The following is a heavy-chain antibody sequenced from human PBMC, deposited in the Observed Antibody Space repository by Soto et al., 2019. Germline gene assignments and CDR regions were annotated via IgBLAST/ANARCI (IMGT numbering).Heavy chain of an antibody. CDR2: IYSGGST. D-gene: IGHD4-17*01. Sequence: GGSLRLSCAASGFTVSSNYMSWVRQAPGKGLEWVSVIYSGGSTYYADSVKGRFTISRDNSKNTLYHQMNSLRAEDTAVYYCARDSSTVTTFSHFDYWGQGTLVTVSS. CDR3: ARDSSTVTTFSHFDY. CDR1: GFTVSSNY. V-gene: IGHV3-66*01. J-gene: IGHJ4*02.